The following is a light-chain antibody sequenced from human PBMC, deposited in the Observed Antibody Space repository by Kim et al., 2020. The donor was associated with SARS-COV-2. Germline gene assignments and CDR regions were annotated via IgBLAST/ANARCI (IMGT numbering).Light chain of an antibody. CDR3: QTWATGIRV. Sequence: SVTLTFTPSSAAGTYAVGGNQQQQEKGPRYLLQVDNDGRHIKGDRIPDPFSGSSSGAERYLIISSLQSEDEADYYCQTWATGIRVFGGGTQLTVL. CDR2: VDNDGRH. J-gene: IGLJ2*01. V-gene: IGLV4-69*01. CDR1: SAAGTYA.